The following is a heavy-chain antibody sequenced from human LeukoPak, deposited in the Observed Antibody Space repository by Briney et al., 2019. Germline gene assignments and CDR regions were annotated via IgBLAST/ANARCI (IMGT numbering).Heavy chain of an antibody. Sequence: GGSLRLSCAASGFTFSNYWMTWVRQAPGKGLEWVASIKQDGSEKYYVDSAKGRFTISRDNAKSSLYLQVNSLRAEDTAVYFCARDKSAGADTGSSFYYWGQGALVTVSS. J-gene: IGHJ4*02. D-gene: IGHD3-10*01. V-gene: IGHV3-7*03. CDR1: GFTFSNYW. CDR3: ARDKSAGADTGSSFYY. CDR2: IKQDGSEK.